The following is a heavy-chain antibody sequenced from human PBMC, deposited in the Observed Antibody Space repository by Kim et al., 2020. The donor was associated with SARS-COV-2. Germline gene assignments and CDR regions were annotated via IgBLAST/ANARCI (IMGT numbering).Heavy chain of an antibody. D-gene: IGHD3-3*01. CDR3: ARDSSYDFWSGYYFNWFDP. Sequence: ASVKVSCKASGYTFTSYGISWVRQAPGQGLEWMGWISAYNGNTNYAQKLQGRVTMTTDTSTSTAYMELRSLRSDETAVYYCARDSSYDFWSGYYFNWFDPWGQGTLVTVSS. J-gene: IGHJ5*02. CDR2: ISAYNGNT. CDR1: GYTFTSYG. V-gene: IGHV1-18*01.